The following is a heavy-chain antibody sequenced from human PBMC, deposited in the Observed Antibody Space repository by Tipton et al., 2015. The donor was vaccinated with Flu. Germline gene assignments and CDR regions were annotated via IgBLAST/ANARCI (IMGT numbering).Heavy chain of an antibody. J-gene: IGHJ5*02. Sequence: QLVQSGAEVKKPGASVKVSCKASGYTFTSYDISWVRQATGQGLEWMGWMNPNSGNTGYAQKFQGRVTMTRNTSISTAYMELSSLRSEDTAVYYCARGRLGYCTGGLCPFDPWGQGTLVTVSS. D-gene: IGHD2-8*02. CDR3: ARGRLGYCTGGLCPFDP. CDR2: MNPNSGNT. V-gene: IGHV1-8*01. CDR1: GYTFTSYD.